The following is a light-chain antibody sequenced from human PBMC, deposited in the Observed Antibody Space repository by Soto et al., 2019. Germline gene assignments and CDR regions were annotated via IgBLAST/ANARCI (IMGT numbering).Light chain of an antibody. CDR1: QSVLYSSNNKNY. Sequence: DIVMTQSPDSLAVSLGERATINCKSSQSVLYSSNNKNYLAWYQQKPGQPPNLLIYWASTRESGVPDRFSGSGSGTDFTLTISSLQAEDVAVYYCQQYYSRYTFGQGTKLEIK. CDR2: WAS. J-gene: IGKJ2*01. CDR3: QQYYSRYT. V-gene: IGKV4-1*01.